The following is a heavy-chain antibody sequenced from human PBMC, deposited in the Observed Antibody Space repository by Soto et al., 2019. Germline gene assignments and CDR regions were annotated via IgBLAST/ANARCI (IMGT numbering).Heavy chain of an antibody. CDR3: AREVPTQGGDTNPMYYFDY. V-gene: IGHV3-13*01. CDR1: GFTFSSYD. Sequence: HPGGSLRLSCAASGFTFSSYDMHWVRQATGKGLEWVSAIGTAGDTYYPGSVKGRFTISRENAKNSLYLQMNSLRAGDTAVYYCAREVPTQGGDTNPMYYFDYWGQGTLVTVSS. D-gene: IGHD5-18*01. CDR2: IGTAGDT. J-gene: IGHJ4*02.